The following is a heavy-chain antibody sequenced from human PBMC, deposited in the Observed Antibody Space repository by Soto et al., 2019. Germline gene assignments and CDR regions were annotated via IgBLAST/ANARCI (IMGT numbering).Heavy chain of an antibody. CDR3: ARDDSMVRGIYYYYGMDV. J-gene: IGHJ6*02. V-gene: IGHV3-30-3*01. CDR2: ISYDGSNK. D-gene: IGHD3-10*01. Sequence: QVQLVESGGGVVQPGRSLRLSCAASGFTFSSYAMHWVRQAPGKGLEWVAVISYDGSNKYYADSVKGRFTISRDNSKNTLYLQMNSLRAEDTAVYYCARDDSMVRGIYYYYGMDVWDQGTTVTVSS. CDR1: GFTFSSYA.